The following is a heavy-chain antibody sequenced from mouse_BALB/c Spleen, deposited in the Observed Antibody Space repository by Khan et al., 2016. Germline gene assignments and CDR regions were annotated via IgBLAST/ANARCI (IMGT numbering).Heavy chain of an antibody. Sequence: QVQLQQSGPELVKPGASVKISCKASGYAFSSSWMNWVKQRPGQGLEWIGRIYPGDGDTNYNGKFKGKATLTADKSSSTAYMQLSSLPSVDAAVYFCAISGGYGGWFANWGQGTLVTVSA. CDR3: AISGGYGGWFAN. CDR2: IYPGDGDT. J-gene: IGHJ3*01. D-gene: IGHD1-2*01. CDR1: GYAFSSSW. V-gene: IGHV1-82*01.